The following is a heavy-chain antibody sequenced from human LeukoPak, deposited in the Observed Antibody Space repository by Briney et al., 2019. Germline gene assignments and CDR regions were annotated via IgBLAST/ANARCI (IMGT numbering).Heavy chain of an antibody. J-gene: IGHJ4*02. V-gene: IGHV3-23*01. D-gene: IGHD2-21*02. CDR3: AKKTSYCDGDCYPYYFDH. CDR1: GFDFSSYT. Sequence: GGSLRLSCAAYGFDFSSYTLGWVRQAPGKGLGWVSAINGGGTSTFYADSVRGRFTISRDNSRSTLYLQMSSLRAEDTAVYYCAKKTSYCDGDCYPYYFDHWGQGTLVTVSS. CDR2: INGGGTST.